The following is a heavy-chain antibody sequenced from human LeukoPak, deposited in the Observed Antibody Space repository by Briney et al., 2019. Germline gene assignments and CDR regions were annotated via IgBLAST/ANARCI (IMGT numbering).Heavy chain of an antibody. J-gene: IGHJ5*02. CDR1: GYTFTGYY. D-gene: IGHD6-13*01. CDR3: AREGIAAAGRRFDP. Sequence: ASVKVTCKASGYTFTGYYMHWVRQAPGQGLEWMGWINPNSGGTNYAQKFQGRVTMTRDTSISTAYMELSRLRSDDTAVYYCAREGIAAAGRRFDPWAREPWSPSPQ. V-gene: IGHV1-2*02. CDR2: INPNSGGT.